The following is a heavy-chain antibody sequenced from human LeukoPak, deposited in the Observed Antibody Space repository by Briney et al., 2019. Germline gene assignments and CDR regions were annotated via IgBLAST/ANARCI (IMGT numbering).Heavy chain of an antibody. CDR2: ISSRGGTTT. CDR1: GFIFTNYE. J-gene: IGHJ3*02. Sequence: PGGSLRLSCRASGFIFTNYEMIWVRQAPGKGLEWLSYISSRGGTTTYYADSVKGRFTISRGNARNSLYLQMNSLRAEDTAVYYCARKEYFDSTGHGGLTEYGFDIWGRGTMVTVSS. D-gene: IGHD2/OR15-2a*01. CDR3: ARKEYFDSTGHGGLTEYGFDI. V-gene: IGHV3-48*03.